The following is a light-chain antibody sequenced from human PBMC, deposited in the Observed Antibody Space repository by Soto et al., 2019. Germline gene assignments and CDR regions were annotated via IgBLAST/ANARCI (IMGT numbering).Light chain of an antibody. Sequence: DIQMTQSPSTLSASVGDRVTITCRASQSISSWLAWYQQKPGKAPNLLIYDASSLESGVPSRFSGSGSGTEFTLTISSLQPDDFATYYCQQTYGTPQTFGQGTKV. CDR2: DAS. CDR1: QSISSW. V-gene: IGKV1-5*01. J-gene: IGKJ1*01. CDR3: QQTYGTPQT.